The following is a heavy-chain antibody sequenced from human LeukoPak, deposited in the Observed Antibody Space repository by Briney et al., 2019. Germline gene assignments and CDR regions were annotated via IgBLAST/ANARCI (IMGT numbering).Heavy chain of an antibody. CDR3: ARRRVGAEALFDP. CDR1: GGSISSGSYY. D-gene: IGHD1-26*01. V-gene: IGHV4-61*02. J-gene: IGHJ5*02. Sequence: PSQTLSLTCTVSGGSISSGSYYWSWIRQPAGKGLEWIGRIYTSGSTNYNPSLKSRVTISVDTSKNQFSLKLSSVTAADTAVYYCARRRVGAEALFDPWGQGTLVTVSS. CDR2: IYTSGST.